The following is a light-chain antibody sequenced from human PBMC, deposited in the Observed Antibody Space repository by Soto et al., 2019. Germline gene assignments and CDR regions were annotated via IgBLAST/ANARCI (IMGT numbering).Light chain of an antibody. CDR1: QTVGSGY. V-gene: IGKV3-20*01. CDR3: QQYSNSPFT. CDR2: TAS. J-gene: IGKJ2*01. Sequence: EIVLTQSPGTLSLSPGERATLSCRASQTVGSGYLAWYQQKPGQAPRLRIHTASSRATGIPDRFSGSGSGTDFTLTISSLEPEDFALYYCQQYSNSPFTFGQGSKLEIK.